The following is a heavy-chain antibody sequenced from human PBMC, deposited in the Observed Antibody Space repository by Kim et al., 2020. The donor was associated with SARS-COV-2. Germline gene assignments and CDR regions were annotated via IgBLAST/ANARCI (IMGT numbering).Heavy chain of an antibody. CDR2: ISAYNGNT. J-gene: IGHJ6*02. CDR3: ARDGLIVVVPAAILSSGLYYYYGMDV. Sequence: ASVKVSCKASGYTFTSYGISWVRQAPGQGLEWMGWISAYNGNTNYAQKLQGRVTMTTDTSTSTAYMELRSLRSDDTAVYYCARDGLIVVVPAAILSSGLYYYYGMDVWGQGTTVTVSS. V-gene: IGHV1-18*04. CDR1: GYTFTSYG. D-gene: IGHD2-2*02.